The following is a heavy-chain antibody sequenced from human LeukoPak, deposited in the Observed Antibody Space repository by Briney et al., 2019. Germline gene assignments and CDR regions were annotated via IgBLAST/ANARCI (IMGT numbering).Heavy chain of an antibody. J-gene: IGHJ3*02. Sequence: ASVKVSCKASGYTFTVYYMHWVRQAPGQGLEWMGRINPNSGGTNYAQKFQGRVTMTRDTSISTAYMELSRLRSDDTAVYYCANERIVVVPAIEGGDAFDIWGQGTMVTVSS. CDR2: INPNSGGT. V-gene: IGHV1-2*06. CDR1: GYTFTVYY. CDR3: ANERIVVVPAIEGGDAFDI. D-gene: IGHD2-2*01.